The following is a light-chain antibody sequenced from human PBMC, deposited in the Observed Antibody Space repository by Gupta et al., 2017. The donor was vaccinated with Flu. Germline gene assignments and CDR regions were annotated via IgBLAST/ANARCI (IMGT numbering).Light chain of an antibody. V-gene: IGKV1-39*01. J-gene: IGKJ1*01. CDR1: QSISSY. CDR3: QQSYSTPPWT. CDR2: AAS. Sequence: SVGDRVTITCRASQSISSYLNWYQQKPGKAPKLLIYAASSLQRGVPSRFSGSGSGTDFTLTISSLQPEDFATYYCQQSYSTPPWTFGQGTTV.